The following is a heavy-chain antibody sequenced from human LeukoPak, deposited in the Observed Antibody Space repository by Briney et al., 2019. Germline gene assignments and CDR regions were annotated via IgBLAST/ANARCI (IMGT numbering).Heavy chain of an antibody. D-gene: IGHD2-2*01. J-gene: IGHJ6*04. Sequence: PSETLSLTCAVYGGSFSGYYWSWIRQPPGKGLEWIGEINHSGSTNYNPSLKSRVTISVDTSKNQFSLKLSSVTAADTAVYYCARVVEVPAATGLSGMDVWGKGTTVTVSS. CDR2: INHSGST. CDR3: ARVVEVPAATGLSGMDV. V-gene: IGHV4-34*01. CDR1: GGSFSGYY.